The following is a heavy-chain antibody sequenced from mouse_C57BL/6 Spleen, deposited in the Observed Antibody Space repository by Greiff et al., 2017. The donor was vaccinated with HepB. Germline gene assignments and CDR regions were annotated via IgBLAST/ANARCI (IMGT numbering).Heavy chain of an antibody. D-gene: IGHD1-1*01. J-gene: IGHJ2*01. CDR2: IHPNSGST. CDR1: GYTFTSYW. CDR3: ARSGYYGSSSPYYFDY. V-gene: IGHV1-64*01. Sequence: QVQLQQPGAELVKPGASVKLSCKASGYTFTSYWMHWVKQRPGQGLEWIGMIHPNSGSTNYNEKSKRKATLTVDKSSSTAYMQLSSLTAEDSAVYYCARSGYYGSSSPYYFDYWGQGTTLTVSS.